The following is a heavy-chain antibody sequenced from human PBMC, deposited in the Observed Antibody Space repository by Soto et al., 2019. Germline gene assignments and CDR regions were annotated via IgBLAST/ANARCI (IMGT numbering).Heavy chain of an antibody. CDR3: ARVLISIVDIVATIGFDY. Sequence: SETLSLTGSVSGYSISSGYYWGWIRQPPGKGLEWIGSIYHSGSTYYNPSLKSRVTISVDTSKNQFSLKLSSVTAADTAVYYCARVLISIVDIVATIGFDYWGQGTLVTVSS. D-gene: IGHD5-12*01. J-gene: IGHJ4*02. CDR2: IYHSGST. CDR1: GYSISSGYY. V-gene: IGHV4-38-2*02.